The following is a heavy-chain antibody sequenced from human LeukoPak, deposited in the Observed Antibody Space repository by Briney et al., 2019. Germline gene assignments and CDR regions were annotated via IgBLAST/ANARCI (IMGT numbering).Heavy chain of an antibody. Sequence: TGGSLRLSCAASGFTFSSYAMHWVRQAPGKGLEYVSAISSNGGSTYYANSVKGRFTISRDNSKNTLYLQMGSLRAEDMAVYYCARESRDGYNEFDYWGQGTLVTVSS. CDR3: ARESRDGYNEFDY. J-gene: IGHJ4*02. CDR2: ISSNGGST. CDR1: GFTFSSYA. V-gene: IGHV3-64*01. D-gene: IGHD5-24*01.